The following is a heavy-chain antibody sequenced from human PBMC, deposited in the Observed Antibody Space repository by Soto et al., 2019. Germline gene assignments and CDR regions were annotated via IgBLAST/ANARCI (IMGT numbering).Heavy chain of an antibody. CDR3: ALYATMVRGVIIPPVP. J-gene: IGHJ5*02. Sequence: GASVKVSCKASGGTFSSYTISWVRQAPGQGLEWMGRIIPILGIANYAQKFQGRVTITADKSTSTAYMELSSLRSEDTAVYYCALYATMVRGVIIPPVPWGQGTLVTVSS. CDR2: IIPILGIA. D-gene: IGHD3-10*01. V-gene: IGHV1-69*02. CDR1: GGTFSSYT.